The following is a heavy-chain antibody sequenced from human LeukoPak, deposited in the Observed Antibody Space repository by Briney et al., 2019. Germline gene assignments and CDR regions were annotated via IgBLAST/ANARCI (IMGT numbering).Heavy chain of an antibody. J-gene: IGHJ4*02. CDR1: GYTFTGYY. V-gene: IGHV1-2*02. Sequence: ASVKVSCKASGYTFTGYYMHWVRQAPGQGLEWMGWINPNSGGTNYAQKFQGRVTMTRDTSISTAYMELSRLRSDDTAVYYCATHCSGGSCYFYKFEYWGQGTLVTVSS. CDR2: INPNSGGT. D-gene: IGHD2-15*01. CDR3: ATHCSGGSCYFYKFEY.